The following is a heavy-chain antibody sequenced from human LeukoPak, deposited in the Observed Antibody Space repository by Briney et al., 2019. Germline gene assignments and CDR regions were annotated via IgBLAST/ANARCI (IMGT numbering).Heavy chain of an antibody. Sequence: PSETLSLTCAVYGGSFSGYYWSWIRQPPGKGLEWIGEINHSGSTSYNPSLKSRVTISVDTSKNQFSLQLNSVTPEDTAVYYCASTGSDTAMVFDYWGQGTLVTVSS. CDR2: INHSGST. J-gene: IGHJ4*02. D-gene: IGHD5-18*01. CDR3: ASTGSDTAMVFDY. CDR1: GGSFSGYY. V-gene: IGHV4-34*01.